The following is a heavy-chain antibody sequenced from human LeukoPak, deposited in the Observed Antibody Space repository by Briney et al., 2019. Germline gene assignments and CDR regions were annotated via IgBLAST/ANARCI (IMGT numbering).Heavy chain of an antibody. V-gene: IGHV4-31*03. CDR3: ATEGSIAARPRDHYFDY. CDR1: GGSISSGGYY. D-gene: IGHD6-6*01. Sequence: SETLSLTCTVSGGSISSGGYYWSWIRQHTGKGLEWIGYIYYSGSTYYNPPLKSRVTISVDTSKNQFSLKLSSVTAADAAVYSSATEGSIAARPRDHYFDYWGQGTLVTVSS. J-gene: IGHJ4*02. CDR2: IYYSGST.